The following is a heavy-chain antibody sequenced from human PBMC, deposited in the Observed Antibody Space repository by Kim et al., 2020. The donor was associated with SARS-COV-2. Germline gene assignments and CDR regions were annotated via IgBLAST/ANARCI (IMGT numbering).Heavy chain of an antibody. J-gene: IGHJ4*02. CDR2: IYYSGST. D-gene: IGHD2-2*01. CDR1: GGSISSSSYY. CDR3: ARGFGTVVVPAAPLDY. V-gene: IGHV4-39*07. Sequence: SETLSLTCTVSGGSISSSSYYWGWIRQPPGKGLEWIGSIYYSGSTYYNPSLKSRVTISVDTSKNQFSLKLSSVTAADTAVYYCARGFGTVVVPAAPLDYWGQGTLVTVSS.